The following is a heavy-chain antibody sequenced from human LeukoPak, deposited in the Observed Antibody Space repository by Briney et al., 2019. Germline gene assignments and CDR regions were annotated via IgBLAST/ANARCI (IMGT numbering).Heavy chain of an antibody. CDR1: TFSFSNYA. V-gene: IGHV3-23*01. J-gene: IGHJ4*02. D-gene: IGHD3-16*01. CDR2: ISGSGGST. Sequence: GGSLRLSRAASTFSFSNYAMSWVRQAPGKGLEWVSGISGSGGSTYYADSVKGRFTISRDNSKNTLYLQMNSLRAEDTAVYYCAKDLDYDFVRMVDYWGQGTLVTVSS. CDR3: AKDLDYDFVRMVDY.